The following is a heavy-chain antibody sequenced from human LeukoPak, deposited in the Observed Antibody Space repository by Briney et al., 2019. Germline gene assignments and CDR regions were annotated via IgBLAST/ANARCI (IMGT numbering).Heavy chain of an antibody. D-gene: IGHD6-19*01. V-gene: IGHV3-23*01. J-gene: IGHJ4*02. Sequence: GGTLRLSCVASGFTFSSYGMSWVRQAPGKGLEWVSSLNGGGDTTYYADSVKGRFTISRDNSKNTLHLQMNSLRAEDTAVYYCTRRVAANNPFDYWGQGTLVTVSS. CDR1: GFTFSSYG. CDR2: LNGGGDTT. CDR3: TRRVAANNPFDY.